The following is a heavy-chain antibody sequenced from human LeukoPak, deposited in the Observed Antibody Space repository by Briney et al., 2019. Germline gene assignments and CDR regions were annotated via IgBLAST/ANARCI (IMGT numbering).Heavy chain of an antibody. CDR2: INHSGST. D-gene: IGHD5-18*01. V-gene: IGHV4-34*01. J-gene: IGHJ4*02. CDR3: ARREVVDTAMVGDF. Sequence: SETLSLTCAVYGGSFSGYYWSWIRQPPGKGLEWIGEINHSGSTNYNPSLKGRVTISVDTSKNQFSLKGNSVTAADTAVYYCARREVVDTAMVGDFWGQGSLVTVSS. CDR1: GGSFSGYY.